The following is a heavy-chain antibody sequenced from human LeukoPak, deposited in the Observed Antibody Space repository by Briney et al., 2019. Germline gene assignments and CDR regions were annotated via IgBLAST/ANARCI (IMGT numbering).Heavy chain of an antibody. CDR2: INPNSGGT. Sequence: GASVKVSCKASGYTFTGYYMHWVRQAPGQGLEWMGWINPNSGGTNYAQKFQGRVTMTRDTSISTAYMELSRLRSDDTAVYYCAGQPYYDILTGYYTHNWFDPWGQGTLVTVSS. D-gene: IGHD3-9*01. CDR3: AGQPYYDILTGYYTHNWFDP. J-gene: IGHJ5*02. CDR1: GYTFTGYY. V-gene: IGHV1-2*02.